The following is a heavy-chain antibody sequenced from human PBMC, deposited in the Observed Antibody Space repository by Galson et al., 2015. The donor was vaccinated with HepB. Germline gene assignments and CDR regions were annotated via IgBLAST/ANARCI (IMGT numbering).Heavy chain of an antibody. V-gene: IGHV3-33*01. CDR1: GFTFSSYG. J-gene: IGHJ6*03. Sequence: SLRLSCAASGFTFSSYGMHWVRQAPGKGLEWVAVIWYDGSNKYYADSVKGRFTISRDNSKNTLYLQMNSLRAEDTAVYYCARDRVVVVPAATLERHPVYYYYMDVWGKGTTVTVSS. CDR2: IWYDGSNK. CDR3: ARDRVVVVPAATLERHPVYYYYMDV. D-gene: IGHD2-2*01.